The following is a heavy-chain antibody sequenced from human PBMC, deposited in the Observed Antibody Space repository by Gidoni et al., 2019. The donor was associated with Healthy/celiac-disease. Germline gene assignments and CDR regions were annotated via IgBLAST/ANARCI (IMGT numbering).Heavy chain of an antibody. CDR3: AKDYDSSGFYFDY. CDR1: GFTFSSYA. J-gene: IGHJ4*02. Sequence: EVQLLESGGGLVQPGGSLRLSCAASGFTFSSYAMSWVRQAPGKGLGWVSAISGSGGSTYYADSVKGRFTISRDNSKNTLYLQMNSLRAEDTAVYYCAKDYDSSGFYFDYWGQGTLVTVSS. D-gene: IGHD3-22*01. CDR2: ISGSGGST. V-gene: IGHV3-23*01.